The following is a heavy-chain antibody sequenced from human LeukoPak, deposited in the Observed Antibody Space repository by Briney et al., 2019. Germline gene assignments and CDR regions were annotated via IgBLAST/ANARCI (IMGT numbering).Heavy chain of an antibody. CDR2: IYYSGST. D-gene: IGHD3-10*01. CDR1: GGSISSYY. V-gene: IGHV4-59*08. Sequence: SETLSLTCTVSGGSISSYYWSWIRQPPGKGLEWIGYIYYSGSTNYNPSLKSRVTISVDTSKNQFSLRLSSVTAADPAVYYCAGGPGGSGTRPPYTFYYGMDVWGQGTTVTVSS. CDR3: AGGPGGSGTRPPYTFYYGMDV. J-gene: IGHJ6*02.